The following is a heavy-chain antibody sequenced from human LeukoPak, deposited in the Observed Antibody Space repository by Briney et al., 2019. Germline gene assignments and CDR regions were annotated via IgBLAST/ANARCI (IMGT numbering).Heavy chain of an antibody. V-gene: IGHV3-73*01. J-gene: IGHJ4*02. D-gene: IGHD6-19*01. CDR3: TRQPGIAVAGTFDY. CDR1: GFTFSGSA. Sequence: GGSLRLSCAASGFTFSGSAMHWVRQASGKGLEWVGRIRSKANSYATAYAASVKGRFTISRDDSKNTAYLQTNSLKTEDTAVYYCTRQPGIAVAGTFDYWGQGTRVTVSS. CDR2: IRSKANSYAT.